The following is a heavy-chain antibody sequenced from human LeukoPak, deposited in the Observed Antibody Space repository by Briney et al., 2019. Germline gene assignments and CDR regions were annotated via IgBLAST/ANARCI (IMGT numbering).Heavy chain of an antibody. CDR2: IIPIFGTA. CDR3: GRKAGDCGGGSCYSIDY. V-gene: IGHV1-69*05. J-gene: IGHJ4*02. Sequence: ASVKVSCKAFGGSFSSEAISWVRQAPGQGLEWMGGIIPIFGTANYAQKFQGRVTITTDESTSTAYTEVSSLRSEDTAVYYCGRKAGDCGGGSCYSIDYWGQGTLVTVSS. D-gene: IGHD2-15*01. CDR1: GGSFSSEA.